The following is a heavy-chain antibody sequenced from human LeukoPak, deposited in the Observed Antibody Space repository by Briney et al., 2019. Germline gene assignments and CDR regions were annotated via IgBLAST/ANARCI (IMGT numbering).Heavy chain of an antibody. CDR2: TNPNSGGT. CDR3: ARGLSGYSSSWYVGY. CDR1: GYTFTGYY. Sequence: ASVKVSCKASGYTFTGYYMHWVRQAPGQGLEWMGRTNPNSGGTNYAQKFQGRVTMTRDTSISTAYMELSRLRSDDTAVYYCARGLSGYSSSWYVGYWGQGTLVTVSS. V-gene: IGHV1-2*06. J-gene: IGHJ4*02. D-gene: IGHD6-13*01.